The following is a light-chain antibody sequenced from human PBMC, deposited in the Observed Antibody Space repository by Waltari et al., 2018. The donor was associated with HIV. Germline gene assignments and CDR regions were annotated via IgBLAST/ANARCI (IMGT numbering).Light chain of an antibody. V-gene: IGLV1-51*01. CDR1: TSIIGNTF. CDR3: GTWDNSLSAWV. J-gene: IGLJ3*02. CDR2: DNN. Sequence: QSVLTQPPSVSAAPGQKVTISCSGSTSIIGNTFLSWYQQFPGTAPKLLIYDNNKRPSGIPDRFSGSRSGTSATLGITGLQTGDEAEYYCGTWDNSLSAWVFGGGTKVTVL.